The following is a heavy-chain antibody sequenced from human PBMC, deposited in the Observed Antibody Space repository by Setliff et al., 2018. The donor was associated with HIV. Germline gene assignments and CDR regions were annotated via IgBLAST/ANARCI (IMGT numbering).Heavy chain of an antibody. Sequence: GGSLRLSCAASGFTFSNYWMSWVRQAPGKGLEWVANMKQDGSEKYYADSLKGRFTISRDNAKNSLYLQMNSLRVEDTAVYYCARASYSSGWYAVMDVWGKGTTVTVSS. J-gene: IGHJ6*03. CDR1: GFTFSNYW. D-gene: IGHD6-19*01. CDR2: MKQDGSEK. V-gene: IGHV3-7*01. CDR3: ARASYSSGWYAVMDV.